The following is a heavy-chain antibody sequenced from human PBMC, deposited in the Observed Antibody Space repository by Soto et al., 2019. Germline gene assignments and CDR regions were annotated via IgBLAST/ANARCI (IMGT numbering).Heavy chain of an antibody. D-gene: IGHD4-17*01. V-gene: IGHV3-21*01. CDR3: ARGWTTVVSGIDY. CDR1: GFTFSSYS. CDR2: ISNSSSYI. J-gene: IGHJ4*02. Sequence: GGSLRLSCAASGFTFSSYSMNWVRQAPGKGLEWVSSISNSSSYIYYADSVKGRFTISRDNAKNSLYLQMNSLRAEDTAVYYCARGWTTVVSGIDYWGQGTLVTVSS.